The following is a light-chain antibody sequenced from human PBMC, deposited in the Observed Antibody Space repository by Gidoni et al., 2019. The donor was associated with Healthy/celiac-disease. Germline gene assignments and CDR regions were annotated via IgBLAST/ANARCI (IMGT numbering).Light chain of an antibody. CDR3: SSYTSSSTPWV. V-gene: IGLV2-14*03. CDR1: SSDVGGYNY. CDR2: DVR. Sequence: QSALTQPASVSGSPGQSITISCTGTSSDVGGYNYVSWYQQHPGKAPKLMIYDVRNRPSGVSNRFPGSQSGNTASLTISGLQAEDEADYYCSSYTSSSTPWVFGGGTKLTVL. J-gene: IGLJ3*02.